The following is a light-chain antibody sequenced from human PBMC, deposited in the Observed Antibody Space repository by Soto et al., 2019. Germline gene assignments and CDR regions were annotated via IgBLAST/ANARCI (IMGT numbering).Light chain of an antibody. CDR2: DAS. V-gene: IGKV1-33*01. J-gene: IGKJ4*01. CDR1: QDITNY. CDR3: QHYDNLPLT. Sequence: DLQMTQSPTSLSASVGDRVTITCQASQDITNYLNWYQHKPGKAPKLLIYDASNLETGVPSRFSGSGSGTDFTFTISSLQPEDIATYYCQHYDNLPLTFGGGTKVEIK.